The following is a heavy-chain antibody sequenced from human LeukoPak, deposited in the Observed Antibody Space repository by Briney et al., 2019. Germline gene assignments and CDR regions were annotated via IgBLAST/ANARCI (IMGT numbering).Heavy chain of an antibody. CDR2: ISGGGGNT. V-gene: IGHV3-23*01. D-gene: IGHD6-13*01. CDR3: ARTDSSSWMTFYYYYYMDV. CDR1: GFSFNNYP. Sequence: PGGSLRLSCAASGFSFNNYPMSWVRQAPGKGLEWVSSISGGGGNTDYADSVKGRFTISRDDSKNTLYVQMNSLRAEDTAVYYCARTDSSSWMTFYYYYYMDVWGKGTTVTISS. J-gene: IGHJ6*03.